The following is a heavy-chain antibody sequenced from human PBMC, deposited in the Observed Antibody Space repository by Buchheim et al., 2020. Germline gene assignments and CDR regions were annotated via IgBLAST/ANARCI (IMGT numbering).Heavy chain of an antibody. Sequence: GQLVESGGGLVQPGGSLRLSCAASGFTFSSYWMSWVRQAPGKGLEWVANIKQDGSEKYYVDSVKGRFTISRDNAKKSLYLQMNSLRAEDTAVYYCARVRIAAAGKLGRFDYWGQGTL. CDR2: IKQDGSEK. J-gene: IGHJ4*02. V-gene: IGHV3-7*01. CDR3: ARVRIAAAGKLGRFDY. D-gene: IGHD6-13*01. CDR1: GFTFSSYW.